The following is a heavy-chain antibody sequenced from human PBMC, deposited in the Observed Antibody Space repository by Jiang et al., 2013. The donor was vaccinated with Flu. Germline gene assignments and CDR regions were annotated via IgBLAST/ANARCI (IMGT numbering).Heavy chain of an antibody. J-gene: IGHJ4*02. CDR2: INPSGGRS. CDR1: GYTFTNYY. Sequence: KVSCKASGYTFTNYYMHWVRQAPGQGLEWMGAINPSGGRSTYAQEFQGRVTMTRDTSTSTVYMDLSSLRFEDAAVYYCATERAGGTFDYWGQGTLVTVSS. V-gene: IGHV1-46*01. CDR3: ATERAGGTFDY. D-gene: IGHD4-23*01.